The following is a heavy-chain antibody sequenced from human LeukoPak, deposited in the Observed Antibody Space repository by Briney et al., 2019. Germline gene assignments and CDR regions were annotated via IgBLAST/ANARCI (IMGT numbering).Heavy chain of an antibody. D-gene: IGHD3-10*01. CDR1: GGSFSGYY. CDR3: ARQALWFGELSTHGHKLDY. V-gene: IGHV4-34*01. J-gene: IGHJ4*02. Sequence: ASETLSLTCAVYGGSFSGYYWGWIRQPPGKGLEWIGEINHSGSTNYNPSLKSRVTISVDTSKNQFSLKLSSVTAADTAVYYCARQALWFGELSTHGHKLDYWGQGTLVTVPS. CDR2: INHSGST.